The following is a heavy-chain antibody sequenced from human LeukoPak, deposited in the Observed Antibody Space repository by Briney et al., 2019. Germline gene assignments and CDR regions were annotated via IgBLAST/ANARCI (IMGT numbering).Heavy chain of an antibody. CDR3: ARDLFSSWYRGTGDYFDY. V-gene: IGHV3-21*01. CDR2: ISSSSSYI. D-gene: IGHD6-13*01. Sequence: GGSLRLSCAASGFTFSSYSMNWVRQAPGKGLEWVSSISSSSSYIYYADSVKGRFTISRDNAKNSLYLQMNSLRAEDTAVYYCARDLFSSWYRGTGDYFDYWGQGTLVTVSS. J-gene: IGHJ4*02. CDR1: GFTFSSYS.